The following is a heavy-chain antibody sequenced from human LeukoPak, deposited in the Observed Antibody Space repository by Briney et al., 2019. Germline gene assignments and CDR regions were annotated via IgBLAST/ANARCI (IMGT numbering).Heavy chain of an antibody. Sequence: GGSLRLSCAASGFTFSSYSMTWVRQAPGKGLEWVSSISSSSSYIYYADSVKGRFTISRDNAKNSLYLQMNSLRAEDTAVYYCASAGIAAAPYWGRGTLVTVSS. V-gene: IGHV3-21*01. CDR2: ISSSSSYI. CDR3: ASAGIAAAPY. J-gene: IGHJ4*02. D-gene: IGHD6-13*01. CDR1: GFTFSSYS.